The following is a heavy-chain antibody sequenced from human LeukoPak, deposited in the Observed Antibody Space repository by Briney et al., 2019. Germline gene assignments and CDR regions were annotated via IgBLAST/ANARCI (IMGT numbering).Heavy chain of an antibody. CDR2: ISFDGNEK. V-gene: IGHV3-30*19. CDR3: ARAQLEYCSNTSCYVFDS. CDR1: GFSFSRYG. Sequence: GGSLRLSCVASGFSFSRYGMHWVRQAPGKGLEWVAVISFDGNEKYYADSVKGRFTISTDIFKNTLYLEMNSLRADDTAMYYCARAQLEYCSNTSCYVFDSWGQGTLVTVSS. J-gene: IGHJ4*02. D-gene: IGHD2-2*01.